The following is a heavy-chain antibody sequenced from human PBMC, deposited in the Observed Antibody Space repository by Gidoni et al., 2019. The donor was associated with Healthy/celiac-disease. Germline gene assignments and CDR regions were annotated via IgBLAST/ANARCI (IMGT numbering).Heavy chain of an antibody. J-gene: IGHJ4*02. CDR2: ISGRGGST. V-gene: IGHV3-23*01. CDR3: AKLCSSTSCYHDY. Sequence: EVQLLESGGGLVQPGGSLRLSCAASGFTFSSYAMSWVRQAPGKGLEWVSAISGRGGSTYYADSVKGRFTISRDNSKNTLYLQMNSLRAEDTAVYYCAKLCSSTSCYHDYWGQGTLVTVSS. D-gene: IGHD2-2*01. CDR1: GFTFSSYA.